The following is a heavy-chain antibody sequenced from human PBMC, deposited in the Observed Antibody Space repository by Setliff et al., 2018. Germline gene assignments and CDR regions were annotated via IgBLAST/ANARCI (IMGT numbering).Heavy chain of an antibody. D-gene: IGHD4-17*01. J-gene: IGHJ6*02. CDR1: GGTFSSYA. V-gene: IGHV1-69*13. Sequence: GASVKVSCKASGGTFSSYAISWGRQAPGQGLECMGGIIPIFGTANYAQKFQGRGTITADESTSTAYMELSSLRSEDTAVYYCARDLIDPDYGDYLSFYYYCMDVWGQGTTVTVSS. CDR2: IIPIFGTA. CDR3: ARDLIDPDYGDYLSFYYYCMDV.